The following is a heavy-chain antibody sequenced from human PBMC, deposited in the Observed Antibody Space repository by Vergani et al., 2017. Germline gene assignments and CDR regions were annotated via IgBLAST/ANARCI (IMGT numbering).Heavy chain of an antibody. CDR3: ARSDRSEGFDP. Sequence: QVQLVQSGAEVKKPGSSVKVSCKASGGTFSSYTISWVRQAPGQGLEWMGRIIPILGIANYAQKLQGRVTMTTDTSTSTAYMELRSLRSDDTAVYYCARSDRSEGFDPWGQGTLVTVSS. J-gene: IGHJ5*02. CDR1: GGTFSSYT. V-gene: IGHV1-69*02. CDR2: IIPILGIA. D-gene: IGHD6-19*01.